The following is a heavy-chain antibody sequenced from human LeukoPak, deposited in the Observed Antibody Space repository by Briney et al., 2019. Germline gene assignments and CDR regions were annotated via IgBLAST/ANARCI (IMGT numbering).Heavy chain of an antibody. D-gene: IGHD3-10*01. CDR2: IYSGGST. CDR1: GFTVSSNY. Sequence: PGGSLRLSCAASGFTVSSNYMSWVRQAPGKWLEWVSVIYSGGSTYYADSVKGRFTISRDNSKNTLYLQMNSLRAEDTAVYYCASRRPGRYPEFDYWGQGTLVTVSS. J-gene: IGHJ4*02. V-gene: IGHV3-53*01. CDR3: ASRRPGRYPEFDY.